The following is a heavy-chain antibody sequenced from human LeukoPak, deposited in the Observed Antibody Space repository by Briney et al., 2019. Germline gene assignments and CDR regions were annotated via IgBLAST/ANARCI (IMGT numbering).Heavy chain of an antibody. Sequence: SETLSLTCVVYGGSFSGYYWSWIRQPPGKGLEWIGEINHSGSTNYNPSLKSRVTISVDTSKNHFSLKLSSVTAADTAVYYCARPGVGAYDAFDIWGQGTMVTVSS. V-gene: IGHV4-34*01. CDR2: INHSGST. CDR1: GGSFSGYY. J-gene: IGHJ3*02. D-gene: IGHD1-26*01. CDR3: ARPGVGAYDAFDI.